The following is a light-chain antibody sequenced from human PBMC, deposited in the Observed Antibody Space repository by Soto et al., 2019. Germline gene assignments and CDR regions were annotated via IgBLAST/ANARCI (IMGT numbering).Light chain of an antibody. Sequence: QSVLTQPASVSGSPGQSVTISCTGTTSDVGGYHYVSWYQHHPGKAPKLMIYEISTRPSGVSDRFSGSKSGNTASLTISGLQAEDEADYYCSSYTSSSTLVFGTGTKVT. CDR3: SSYTSSSTLV. CDR1: TSDVGGYHY. CDR2: EIS. J-gene: IGLJ1*01. V-gene: IGLV2-14*01.